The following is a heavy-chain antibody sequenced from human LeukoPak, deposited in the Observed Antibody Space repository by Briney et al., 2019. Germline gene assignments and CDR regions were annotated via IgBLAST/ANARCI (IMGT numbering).Heavy chain of an antibody. CDR1: GGSISSYY. J-gene: IGHJ6*02. V-gene: IGHV4-59*01. CDR3: ARDVGVSSGWYRHYYYGMDV. CDR2: IYYSGST. Sequence: KPSETLSLTCTVSGGSISSYYWSWIRQPPGKGLEWIGYIYYSGSTNYNPSLKSRVTISVDTSKNQFSLKLSSVTAADTAVYYCARDVGVSSGWYRHYYYGMDVWGQGTTVTVSS. D-gene: IGHD6-19*01.